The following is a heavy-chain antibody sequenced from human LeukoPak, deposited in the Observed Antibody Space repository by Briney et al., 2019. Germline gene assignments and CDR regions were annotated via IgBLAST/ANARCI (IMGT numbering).Heavy chain of an antibody. D-gene: IGHD3-3*01. V-gene: IGHV4-61*02. CDR3: ARGGFWSGYYLDY. CDR2: IYTSGST. Sequence: SETLSLTCTVSGGSISSGSYYWSWIRQPAGKGLEWIGCIYTSGSTNYNPSLKSRVTISVDTSKNQFSLKLSSVTAADTAVYYCARGGFWSGYYLDYWGQGTPVTVSS. CDR1: GGSISSGSYY. J-gene: IGHJ4*02.